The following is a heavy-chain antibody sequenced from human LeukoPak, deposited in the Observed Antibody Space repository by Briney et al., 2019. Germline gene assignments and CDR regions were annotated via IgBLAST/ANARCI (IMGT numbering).Heavy chain of an antibody. CDR3: ARVGYGSGTGWFDP. Sequence: SETLSLTCTVSGDSVTGYYWSWVRQSPEKGLESIGFIYYTGITYYNPSFKSRVTISIHTSQNQFSLRLTSVTAADTAVYYCARVGYGSGTGWFDPWGQGTLVTVSS. V-gene: IGHV4-59*02. CDR1: GDSVTGYY. J-gene: IGHJ5*02. D-gene: IGHD3-10*01. CDR2: IYYTGIT.